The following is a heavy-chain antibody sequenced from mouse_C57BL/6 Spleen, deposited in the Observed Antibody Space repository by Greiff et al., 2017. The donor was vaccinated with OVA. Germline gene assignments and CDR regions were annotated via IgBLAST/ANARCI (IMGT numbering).Heavy chain of an antibody. D-gene: IGHD2-4*01. J-gene: IGHJ2*01. V-gene: IGHV1-39*01. CDR3: ERSNYDYDGGFDY. CDR2: INPNYGTT. Sequence: QLVESGPELVKPGASVKISCKASGYSFTDYNMNWVKQSNGKSLEWIGVINPNYGTTSYNQNFKGKATLTVDQSSITAYMQLKSMTSEDSEVYYCERSNYDYDGGFDYWGQGTTLTVSS. CDR1: GYSFTDYN.